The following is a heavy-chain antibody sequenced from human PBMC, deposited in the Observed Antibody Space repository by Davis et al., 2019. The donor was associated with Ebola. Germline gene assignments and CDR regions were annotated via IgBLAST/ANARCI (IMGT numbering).Heavy chain of an antibody. CDR3: ASRVEMTIGGIYNWLDP. J-gene: IGHJ5*02. Sequence: PSETLSLTCTVSGGSISTYYWNWIRQPPGKGLEWIGYIYYSGITNSNPSLKSRVTMSVDTSKNQFSLKLSSVTAAATAVYYCASRVEMTIGGIYNWLDPWGQGTLVTVSS. V-gene: IGHV4-59*08. CDR2: IYYSGIT. CDR1: GGSISTYY. D-gene: IGHD4/OR15-4a*01.